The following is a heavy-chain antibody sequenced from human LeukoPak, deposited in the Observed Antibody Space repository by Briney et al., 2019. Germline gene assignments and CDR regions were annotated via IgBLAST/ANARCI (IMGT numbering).Heavy chain of an antibody. J-gene: IGHJ4*02. CDR2: INHSGST. CDR1: GGSFSGYY. D-gene: IGHD3-10*01. CDR3: ARSGNYYGSGSYPDY. V-gene: IGHV4-34*01. Sequence: PSETLSLTCAVYGGSFSGYYWSWIRQPPGKGLEWIGEINHSGSTNYNPSLKSRVTISVDTSKNQFSLKLSSVTAADTAVYYCARSGNYYGSGSYPDYWGQGTLVTVSS.